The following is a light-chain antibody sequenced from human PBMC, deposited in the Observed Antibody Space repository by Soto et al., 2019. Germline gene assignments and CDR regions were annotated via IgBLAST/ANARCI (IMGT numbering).Light chain of an antibody. V-gene: IGLV2-8*01. CDR1: SSDVGGYKF. Sequence: QSALTQPPSASGSPGQSVTISCTGTSSDVGGYKFVSWYQQHPGKAPKLMIYEVNQRPSGVPDRFSGSKSGNTASLTVSGLQTYDEADYYCSSYADRHTLVFGGGTKLTVL. CDR3: SSYADRHTLV. J-gene: IGLJ2*01. CDR2: EVN.